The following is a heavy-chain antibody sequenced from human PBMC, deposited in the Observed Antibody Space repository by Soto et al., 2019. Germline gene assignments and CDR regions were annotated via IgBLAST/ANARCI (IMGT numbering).Heavy chain of an antibody. J-gene: IGHJ4*02. Sequence: QPGGSLRLSCAASGFFVSSNYMSWVRQAPGKGLEWVSVIYSGGSTYYADSVKGRLIVSRDNSKNTVYLQMKSLRAEDTAVYYCARGAASDYWGQGTLVTVSS. CDR1: GFFVSSNY. D-gene: IGHD6-13*01. CDR2: IYSGGST. CDR3: ARGAASDY. V-gene: IGHV3-53*01.